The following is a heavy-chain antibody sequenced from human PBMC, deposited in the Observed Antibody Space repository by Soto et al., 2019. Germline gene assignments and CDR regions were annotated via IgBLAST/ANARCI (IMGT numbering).Heavy chain of an antibody. J-gene: IGHJ6*02. Sequence: QVQLVESGGGVVQPGRSLRLSCAASGFTFSSYGMHWVRQAPGKGLEWVAVISYDGSNKYYADSVKGRFTISRDNSKNTLYLQMNSLRAEDTAVYYCAQDRGQAAAGPYCYYGMDVWGQGTTVTVSS. D-gene: IGHD6-13*01. CDR3: AQDRGQAAAGPYCYYGMDV. CDR1: GFTFSSYG. CDR2: ISYDGSNK. V-gene: IGHV3-30*18.